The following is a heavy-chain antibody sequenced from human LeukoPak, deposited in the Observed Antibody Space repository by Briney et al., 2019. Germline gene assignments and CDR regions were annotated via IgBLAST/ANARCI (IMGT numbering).Heavy chain of an antibody. CDR1: GFTFSSYA. CDR2: ISYDGSNK. Sequence: GRSLRLSCAASGFTFSSYAMHWVRQAPGKGLGWVAVISYDGSNKYYADSVKGRFTISRDNSKNTLYLQMNSLRAEDTAVHYCARAPGGDDAFDIWGQGTMVTVSS. J-gene: IGHJ3*02. D-gene: IGHD7-27*01. CDR3: ARAPGGDDAFDI. V-gene: IGHV3-30*04.